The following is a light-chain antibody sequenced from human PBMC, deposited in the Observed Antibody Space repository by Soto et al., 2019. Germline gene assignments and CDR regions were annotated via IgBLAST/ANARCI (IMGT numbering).Light chain of an antibody. CDR2: DAS. J-gene: IGKJ5*01. CDR3: QQRSNWPPT. V-gene: IGKV3-11*01. CDR1: QSVSSY. Sequence: MVWTQSPASLSLSPGESSTLSCRASQSVSSYLAWYQQKPGQAPRLLIYDASNRATGIPARFSGSGSGTDFTLTISSLEPEDFAVYYCQQRSNWPPTFGQGTRLEVK.